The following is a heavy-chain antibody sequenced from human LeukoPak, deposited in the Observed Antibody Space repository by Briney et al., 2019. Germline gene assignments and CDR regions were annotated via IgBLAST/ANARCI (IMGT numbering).Heavy chain of an antibody. Sequence: PPETLSLICTVSGGSISSNSYYWGWIRQPPGKGLEWLGYIDNTGSTNYNPSLKSRVALSVDTSKNQFSLNLSSVTAADTAVYYCARQPSGSLGDYWGQGTLVIVSS. CDR3: ARQPSGSLGDY. CDR2: IDNTGST. V-gene: IGHV4-39*01. J-gene: IGHJ4*02. CDR1: GGSISSNSYY. D-gene: IGHD1-26*01.